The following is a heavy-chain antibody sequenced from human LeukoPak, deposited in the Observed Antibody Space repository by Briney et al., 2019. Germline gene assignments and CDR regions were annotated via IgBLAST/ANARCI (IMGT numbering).Heavy chain of an antibody. J-gene: IGHJ5*02. D-gene: IGHD6-19*01. Sequence: SETLSLTCAVSGYSISSGYYWGWIRQPPGKGLEWIGSIYHSGSTYYNPSLESRVTISVDTSKNQFSLKLSSVTAADTAVYYCARDERSSGWFDPWGQGTLVTVSS. CDR1: GYSISSGYY. V-gene: IGHV4-38-2*02. CDR2: IYHSGST. CDR3: ARDERSSGWFDP.